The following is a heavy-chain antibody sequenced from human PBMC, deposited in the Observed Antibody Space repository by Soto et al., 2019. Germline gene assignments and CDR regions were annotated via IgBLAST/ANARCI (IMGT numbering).Heavy chain of an antibody. CDR3: ARQGFGQLHGLVDV. J-gene: IGHJ6*02. Sequence: SETLSLTCTVSGVSISSGDYYWSWIRQTPGKGLEWIGYIYYSENTYYNPSLKSRVAISGDTSKNHFSLKVNSVTAADTALYYCARQGFGQLHGLVDVWGPGTTVTVS. CDR1: GVSISSGDYY. V-gene: IGHV4-30-4*01. CDR2: IYYSENT. D-gene: IGHD3-10*01.